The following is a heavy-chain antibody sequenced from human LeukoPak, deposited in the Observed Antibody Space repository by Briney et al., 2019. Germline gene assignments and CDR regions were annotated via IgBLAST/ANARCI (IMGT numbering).Heavy chain of an antibody. CDR1: GGSISSSSYY. CDR3: AREGYSSDMHV. Sequence: SETLSITCTVSGGSISSSSYYCGGIRQPPGKRLEWIGSIYYSGGAYFNASLKSRVTISVDTSKNQFPLKLSSVTGADTAVYYCAREGYSSDMHVWGKGTTVTVSS. J-gene: IGHJ6*03. CDR2: IYYSGGA. V-gene: IGHV4-39*06. D-gene: IGHD5-18*01.